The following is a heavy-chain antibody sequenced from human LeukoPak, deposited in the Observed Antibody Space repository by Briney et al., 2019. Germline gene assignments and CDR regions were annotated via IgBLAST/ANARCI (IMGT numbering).Heavy chain of an antibody. J-gene: IGHJ6*02. D-gene: IGHD1-26*01. CDR3: ARVLYSGSYYYYYGMDV. V-gene: IGHV4-59*01. Sequence: PSETLSLTCTASGGSISSYYWSWIRQPPGKGLEWIGYIYYSGSTNYNPSLKSRVTISVDTSKNQFSLKLSSVTAADTAVYYCARVLYSGSYYYYYGMDVWGQGTTVTVSS. CDR1: GGSISSYY. CDR2: IYYSGST.